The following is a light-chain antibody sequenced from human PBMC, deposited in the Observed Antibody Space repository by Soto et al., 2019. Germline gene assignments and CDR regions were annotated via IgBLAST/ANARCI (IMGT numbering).Light chain of an antibody. V-gene: IGKV1-5*03. Sequence: DIQMTQSPSTLSASVGDRVTITCRASQSISPWLAWYQQKPGKAPKILIYKESSLESGVPSRFSGSDSGTEFTLTISSLQPDDFATYYCQQYKTYSRTFGQGTKLEIK. J-gene: IGKJ2*01. CDR1: QSISPW. CDR3: QQYKTYSRT. CDR2: KES.